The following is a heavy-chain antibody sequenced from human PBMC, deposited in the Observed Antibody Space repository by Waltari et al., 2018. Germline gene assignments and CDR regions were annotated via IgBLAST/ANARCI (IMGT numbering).Heavy chain of an antibody. V-gene: IGHV4-39*01. CDR2: IYYSGST. D-gene: IGHD5-12*01. J-gene: IGHJ5*02. CDR1: GGSISSSSYY. CDR3: ARHWKKSGYRFDP. Sequence: QLQLQASGPGLVKPSETLSLPCPVSGGSISSSSYYWGWIRQSPGKGLEWIGSIYYSGSTYYNPTLKSRVTISGDTSKNQFSLKLSSVTAADTAVYYCARHWKKSGYRFDPWGQGTLVTVSS.